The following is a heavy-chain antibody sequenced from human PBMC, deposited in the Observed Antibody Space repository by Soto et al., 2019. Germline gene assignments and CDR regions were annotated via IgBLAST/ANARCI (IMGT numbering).Heavy chain of an antibody. V-gene: IGHV3-33*01. D-gene: IGHD5-18*01. CDR3: ARETGYSSGYGFDY. CDR1: GFTFRSYG. J-gene: IGHJ4*02. Sequence: GGSLRLSCAASGFTFRSYGMHWVRQAPGKGLEWVAVIWYDGSNKYYADSVKGRFTISRDYSKNTLYLLMNSLRAEDTAVYYCARETGYSSGYGFDYWGQGTLVTVSS. CDR2: IWYDGSNK.